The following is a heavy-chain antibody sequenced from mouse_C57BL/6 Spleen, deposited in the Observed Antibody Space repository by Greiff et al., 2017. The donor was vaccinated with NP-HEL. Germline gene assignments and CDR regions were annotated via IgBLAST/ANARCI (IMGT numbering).Heavy chain of an antibody. V-gene: IGHV5-16*01. CDR3: ARDPFFDY. CDR2: INYDGSST. Sequence: EVKLMESEGGLVQPGSSMKLSCTASGFTFSDYYMAWVRQVPEKGLEWVANINYDGSSTYYLDSLKSRFIISRDNAKNILYLQMSSLKSEDTATYYCARDPFFDYWGQGTTLTVSS. J-gene: IGHJ2*01. CDR1: GFTFSDYY.